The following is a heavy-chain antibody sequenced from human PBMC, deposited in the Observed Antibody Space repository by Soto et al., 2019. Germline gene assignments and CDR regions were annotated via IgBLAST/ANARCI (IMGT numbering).Heavy chain of an antibody. J-gene: IGHJ6*02. D-gene: IGHD3-10*01. CDR1: GFTFSSYS. CDR2: ISSSSSYI. Sequence: EVQLVESGGGLVKPGGSLRLSCAASGFTFSSYSMNWVRQAPGKGLEWVSSISSSSSYIYYADSVKGRFTISRDNAKNSLYLQMNSLRAEDTAVYYCARDRGGILWFGELLTYYYGMDVWGQGTTVTVSS. CDR3: ARDRGGILWFGELLTYYYGMDV. V-gene: IGHV3-21*01.